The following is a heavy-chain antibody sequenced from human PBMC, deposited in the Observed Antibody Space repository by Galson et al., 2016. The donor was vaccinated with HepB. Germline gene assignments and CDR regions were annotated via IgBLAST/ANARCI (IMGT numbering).Heavy chain of an antibody. Sequence: SLRLSCAVSGFSFSDYYMTWIRQAPGKGLEWVSYISSSGSYTNYADSAKGRFTISRDNAKNLLYLQMNSLTAEDTAVYYCARLERQLVSAFDIWGQGTMVTVSS. CDR2: ISSSGSYT. V-gene: IGHV3-11*06. CDR1: GFSFSDYY. CDR3: ARLERQLVSAFDI. D-gene: IGHD1-1*01. J-gene: IGHJ3*02.